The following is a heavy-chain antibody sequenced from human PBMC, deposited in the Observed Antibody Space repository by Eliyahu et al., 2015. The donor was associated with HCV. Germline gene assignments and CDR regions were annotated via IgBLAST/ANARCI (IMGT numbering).Heavy chain of an antibody. V-gene: IGHV3-64*01. CDR1: GFPFSSYA. CDR3: ARDRGYVRYYGMDV. Sequence: EVQLVESGGGLVQPGGSLXLSCAASGFPFSSYAMHWVRQAPGKGLGYVSAINSNGGSTYYANSVKGRFTISRDNSKNTLYLQMGSLRAEDMAVYYCARDRGYVRYYGMDVWGQGTTVTVSS. CDR2: INSNGGST. J-gene: IGHJ6*02. D-gene: IGHD3-10*01.